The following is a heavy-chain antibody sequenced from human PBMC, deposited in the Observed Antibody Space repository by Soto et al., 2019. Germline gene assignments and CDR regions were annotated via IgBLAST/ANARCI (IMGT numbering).Heavy chain of an antibody. D-gene: IGHD3-22*01. V-gene: IGHV1-3*01. CDR3: AREYYYDSSGYYYPTFDY. J-gene: IGHJ4*02. Sequence: QVQLVQSGAEVKKPGASVKVSCKASGYTFTSYAMHWVRQAPGQRLEWMGWINAGNGNTKYSQKFQGRVNITRDTSASTAYMELSSLRSEDKAVYYCAREYYYDSSGYYYPTFDYWGQGTLVTVSS. CDR1: GYTFTSYA. CDR2: INAGNGNT.